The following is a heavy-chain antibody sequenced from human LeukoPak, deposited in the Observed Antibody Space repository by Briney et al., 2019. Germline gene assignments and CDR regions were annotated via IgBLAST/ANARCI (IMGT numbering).Heavy chain of an antibody. V-gene: IGHV1-69*04. Sequence: ASVKVSCKASGGTFSSYAISWVRQAPGQGLEWMGRIIPILGIANYAQKFQGRVTITADKSTSTAYMELSSLRSEDTAVYYCARMSIVGATTGLHYWGQGTLVTVSS. D-gene: IGHD1-26*01. CDR2: IIPILGIA. CDR1: GGTFSSYA. CDR3: ARMSIVGATTGLHY. J-gene: IGHJ4*02.